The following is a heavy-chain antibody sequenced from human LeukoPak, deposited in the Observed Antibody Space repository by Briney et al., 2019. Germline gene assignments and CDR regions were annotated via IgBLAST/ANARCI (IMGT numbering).Heavy chain of an antibody. D-gene: IGHD1-26*01. CDR2: INPNSGGT. Sequence: ASVKVSCKASGYTFTGYYMHWVRQAPGQGLEWMGWINPNSGGTNYAQKFQGRVTMTRDTSISTAYMELSRLRSDDTAVYYCARGSWIVGAPYYFDYWGQGTLVTVSS. CDR1: GYTFTGYY. CDR3: ARGSWIVGAPYYFDY. J-gene: IGHJ4*02. V-gene: IGHV1-2*02.